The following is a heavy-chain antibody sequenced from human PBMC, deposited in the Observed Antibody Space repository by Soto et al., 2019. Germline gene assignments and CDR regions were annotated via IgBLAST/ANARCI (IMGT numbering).Heavy chain of an antibody. CDR2: ISSSSSTI. V-gene: IGHV3-48*01. CDR1: GFTLSSYS. Sequence: GGSLRLSCAASGFTLSSYSMNWVRQAPGKGLEWVSYISSSSSTIYYADSVKGRFTISRDNAKNSLYLQMNSLRAEDTAVYYCARDIQWLDAFDSWGQGTLVTGSS. D-gene: IGHD6-19*01. CDR3: ARDIQWLDAFDS. J-gene: IGHJ4*02.